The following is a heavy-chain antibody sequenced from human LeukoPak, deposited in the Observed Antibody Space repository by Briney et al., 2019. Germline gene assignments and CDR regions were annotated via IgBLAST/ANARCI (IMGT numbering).Heavy chain of an antibody. CDR3: AREGDGVVAPGYAFDI. J-gene: IGHJ3*02. Sequence: PSETLSLTCTVSGGSISSSSYYWGWIRQPPGKGLEWIGSIYYSGSTYYNPSLKSRVTISVDTSKNQFSLKLSSVTAADTAVYYCAREGDGVVAPGYAFDIWGQGTMVTVSS. V-gene: IGHV4-39*07. D-gene: IGHD2-2*01. CDR2: IYYSGST. CDR1: GGSISSSSYY.